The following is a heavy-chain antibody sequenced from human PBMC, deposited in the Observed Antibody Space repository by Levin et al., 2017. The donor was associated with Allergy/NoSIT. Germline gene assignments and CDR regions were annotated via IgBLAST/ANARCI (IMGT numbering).Heavy chain of an antibody. J-gene: IGHJ4*03. CDR3: ARLDYYGSGSYNAFDF. Sequence: SETLSLTCAVSGGSISSGGSSWSWIRQPPGKGLEWIGYIYHGGITFYNPSLKSRVTISVDTSKNQFSLKLTSVTAADTAVYYCARLDYYGSGSYNAFDFWGQGTMVTVSS. CDR1: GGSISSGGSS. D-gene: IGHD3-10*01. CDR2: IYHGGIT. V-gene: IGHV4-30-2*01.